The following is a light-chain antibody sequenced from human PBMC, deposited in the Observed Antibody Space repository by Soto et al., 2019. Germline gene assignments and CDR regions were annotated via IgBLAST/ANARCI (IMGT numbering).Light chain of an antibody. Sequence: EIEVTQSPATLSLSPGEIATLSCRASQSVSSFFSWYQQKPGQSPRLLIYDASNRASGIPARFSGSGSGTEFTLTINSLQSEDFAVYYCQQYNNWRTFGQGTKVDTK. CDR1: QSVSSF. CDR3: QQYNNWRT. CDR2: DAS. V-gene: IGKV3D-15*01. J-gene: IGKJ1*01.